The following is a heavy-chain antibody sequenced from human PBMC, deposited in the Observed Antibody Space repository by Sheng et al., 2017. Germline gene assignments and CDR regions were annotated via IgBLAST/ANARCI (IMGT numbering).Heavy chain of an antibody. Sequence: QVQLVQSGAEVKKPGSSVKVSCKASGGTFSSYAISWVRQAPGQGLEWMGGIIPIFGTANYAQKFQGRVTITADESTSTAYMELSSLRSEDTAVYYCARDWEWELLRPHYYGMDVWGQGTTVTVSS. V-gene: IGHV1-69*01. CDR1: GGTFSSYA. D-gene: IGHD1-26*01. J-gene: IGHJ6*02. CDR2: IIPIFGTA. CDR3: ARDWEWELLRPHYYGMDV.